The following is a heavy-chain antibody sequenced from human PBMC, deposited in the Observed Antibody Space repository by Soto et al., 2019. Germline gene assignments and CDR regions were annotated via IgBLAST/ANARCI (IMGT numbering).Heavy chain of an antibody. CDR3: AAGEASSRNLAPYYLDF. D-gene: IGHD6-13*01. CDR1: GGSMRNYF. J-gene: IGHJ4*02. V-gene: IGHV4-59*01. Sequence: SETLSLTCTVSGGSMRNYFWTWTRQPPGKGPEWIGYIHYSGATSFFPSYNPSLRGRVTISEDTSKSQFSLKLLSVTTADTAVYFCAAGEASSRNLAPYYLDFWGQGTLVTVSS. CDR2: IHYSGATSFFP.